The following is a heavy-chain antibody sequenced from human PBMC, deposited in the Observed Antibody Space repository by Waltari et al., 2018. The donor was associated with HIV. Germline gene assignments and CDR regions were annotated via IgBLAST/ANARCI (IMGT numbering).Heavy chain of an antibody. CDR1: GFTFSGSA. V-gene: IGHV3-73*02. D-gene: IGHD6-19*01. CDR3: TLIGVAGIPLTGYGMDV. J-gene: IGHJ6*02. Sequence: EVQLVESGGGLVQPGGSLKLSCAASGFTFSGSAMPWVRQASGNGLEWVGRIRSKANSYATAYAASVKGRFTISRDDSKNTAYLQMNSLKTEDTAVYYCTLIGVAGIPLTGYGMDVWGQGTTVTVSS. CDR2: IRSKANSYAT.